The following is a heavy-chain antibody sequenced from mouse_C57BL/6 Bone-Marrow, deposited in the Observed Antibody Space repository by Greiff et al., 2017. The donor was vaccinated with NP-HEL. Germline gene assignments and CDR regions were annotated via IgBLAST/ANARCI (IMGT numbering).Heavy chain of an antibody. V-gene: IGHV14-4*01. Sequence: VQLQQSGAELVRPGASVKLSCTASGFNITDDYMHWVKQRPEQGLEWIGWIDPENGDTEYASKFQGKATITADTSSNTAYLQLSSMTSEDTAVYYCTTCYDTHGDFDDWGKGTTLTVAS. CDR1: GFNITDDY. CDR2: IDPENGDT. J-gene: IGHJ2*01. CDR3: TTCYDTHGDFDD. D-gene: IGHD2-3*01.